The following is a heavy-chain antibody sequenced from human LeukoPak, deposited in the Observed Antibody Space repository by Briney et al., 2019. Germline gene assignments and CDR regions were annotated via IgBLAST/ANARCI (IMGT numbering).Heavy chain of an antibody. CDR2: IKEDGSEE. V-gene: IGHV3-7*01. CDR3: ARGFRGNYYYMVV. Sequence: PGGSLRLSCEGFGLTFSRDWMSWVRQAPGKGLEWVASIKEDGSEEYYVDSVKGRFTISRDHAKKSLYLQMNSLRAEDTAVYYCARGFRGNYYYMVVWGKGTTVTVSS. D-gene: IGHD1-1*01. CDR1: GLTFSRDW. J-gene: IGHJ6*03.